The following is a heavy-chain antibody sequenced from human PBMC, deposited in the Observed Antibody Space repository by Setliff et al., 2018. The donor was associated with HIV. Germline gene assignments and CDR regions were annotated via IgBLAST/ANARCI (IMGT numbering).Heavy chain of an antibody. Sequence: SETLSLTCPVSGGSISSYYWSWIRQPPGKGLEWIGYIYSSGSTNYNPSLKSRVTISVDTSKNQLSLKLSSVTAADTAVYYCARAGRGSGRYVYSFDYWGQGSLVTVSS. CDR2: IYSSGST. J-gene: IGHJ4*02. CDR1: GGSISSYY. D-gene: IGHD1-26*01. CDR3: ARAGRGSGRYVYSFDY. V-gene: IGHV4-4*08.